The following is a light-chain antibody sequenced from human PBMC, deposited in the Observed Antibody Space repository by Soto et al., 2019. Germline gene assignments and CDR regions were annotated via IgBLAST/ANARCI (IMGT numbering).Light chain of an antibody. Sequence: DILITKSPLSLPVTPVGPASISCSSSQILLHSNGYNYLDWYLQKQGQSQQVLIYLGSNRASGVNDRFSGSGSGKDFTMKISRVEAEDVAVYYCMQALQTPWTGGQGTKGDIK. CDR2: LGS. CDR3: MQALQTPWT. J-gene: IGKJ1*01. CDR1: QILLHSNGYNY. V-gene: IGKV2-28*01.